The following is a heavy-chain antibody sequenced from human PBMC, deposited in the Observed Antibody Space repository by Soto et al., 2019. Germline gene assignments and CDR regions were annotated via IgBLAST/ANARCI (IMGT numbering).Heavy chain of an antibody. D-gene: IGHD3-22*01. CDR1: GFTVSNAC. Sequence: PXESLRLSCAASGFTVSNACMSWVRQAPGKGLEWVGRIKSKTDGGTTDYAAPVKGRFTISRDDSKNTLYLQMDSLKTEDTAVYYCTTETTGYYDSSGYLAFDIWGQGTMVTVSS. V-gene: IGHV3-15*01. CDR2: IKSKTDGGTT. J-gene: IGHJ3*02. CDR3: TTETTGYYDSSGYLAFDI.